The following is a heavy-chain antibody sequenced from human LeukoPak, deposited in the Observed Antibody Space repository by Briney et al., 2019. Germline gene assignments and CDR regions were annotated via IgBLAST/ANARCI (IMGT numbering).Heavy chain of an antibody. CDR3: ANVRGMDV. Sequence: GGSLRLSCAASGFTFSSYGMHCVRQAPGKGLEWVAVISYDGSNKYYADSVKGRFTISRDNSKNTLYLQMNSLRAEDTAVYYCANVRGMDVWGQGTTVTVSS. CDR2: ISYDGSNK. CDR1: GFTFSSYG. J-gene: IGHJ6*02. V-gene: IGHV3-30*18.